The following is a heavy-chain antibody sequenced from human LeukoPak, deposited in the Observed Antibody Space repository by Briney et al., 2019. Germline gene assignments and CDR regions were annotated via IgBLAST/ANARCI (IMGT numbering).Heavy chain of an antibody. CDR1: GDSVASNSTA. Sequence: SQTLSLTGVISGDSVASNSTACNWIRQSPSRGLEWLGRTYYRSKWYNDYAVSVKSRITINPDTSKNQFSLQLNSVTPEDTAVYYCARGGQGDGYSADEAFDFWGQGTMVTVS. D-gene: IGHD5-24*01. V-gene: IGHV6-1*01. J-gene: IGHJ3*01. CDR3: ARGGQGDGYSADEAFDF. CDR2: TYYRSKWYN.